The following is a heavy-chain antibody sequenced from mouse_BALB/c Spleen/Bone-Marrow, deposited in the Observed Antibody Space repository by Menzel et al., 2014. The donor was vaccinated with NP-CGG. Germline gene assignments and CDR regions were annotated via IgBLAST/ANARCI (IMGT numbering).Heavy chain of an antibody. V-gene: IGHV14-3*02. CDR3: ARWEYYAMDY. CDR2: IDPANGNT. CDR1: GFNIKDTY. Sequence: VQLQQSGAELVKPGASVKLSCTASGFNIKDTYMHWVKQRPEQGLEWIGRIDPANGNTKYDPKFQGKATITADTSSNTAYLQLSSLTSEDTAVYYGARWEYYAMDYWGQGTSVTGSS. J-gene: IGHJ4*01. D-gene: IGHD4-1*01.